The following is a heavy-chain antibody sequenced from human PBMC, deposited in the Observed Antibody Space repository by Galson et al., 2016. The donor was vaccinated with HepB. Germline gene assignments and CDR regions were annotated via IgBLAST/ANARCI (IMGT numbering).Heavy chain of an antibody. J-gene: IGHJ4*02. CDR2: IYAGDSDT. CDR1: GFTFTTSW. V-gene: IGHV5-51*01. CDR3: ARRLRVDAPGPTGYYFDY. D-gene: IGHD6-13*01. Sequence: QSGAEVKMPGESLKISCQGSGFTFTTSWIGWVRQTPGKGLEWMGIIYAGDSDTRYSPSFQGQVTISVDKSISTAYLHWSSLKASDIAIYYCARRLRVDAPGPTGYYFDYWGQGTLVTVSS.